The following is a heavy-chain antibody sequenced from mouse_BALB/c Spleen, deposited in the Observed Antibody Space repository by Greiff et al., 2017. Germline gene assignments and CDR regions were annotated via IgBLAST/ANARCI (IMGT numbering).Heavy chain of an antibody. D-gene: IGHD2-1*01. Sequence: GQLQQSGAELVRSGASVKLSCTASGFNIKDYYMHWVKQRPEQGLEWIGWIDPENGDTEYAPKFQGKATMTADTSSNTAYLQLSSLTSEDTAVYYCIYGNYRWFAYWGQGTLVTVSA. J-gene: IGHJ3*01. CDR1: GFNIKDYY. CDR3: IYGNYRWFAY. V-gene: IGHV14-4*02. CDR2: IDPENGDT.